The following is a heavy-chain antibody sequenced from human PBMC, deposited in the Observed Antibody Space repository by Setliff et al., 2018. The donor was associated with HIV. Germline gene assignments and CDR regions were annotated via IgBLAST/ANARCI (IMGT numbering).Heavy chain of an antibody. V-gene: IGHV3-20*04. D-gene: IGHD1-26*01. J-gene: IGHJ6*03. CDR2: INWNGGST. Sequence: GGSLRLSCAASGFTFHDYDMTWVRQVPGKGLEWVSGINWNGGSTDYADSVKGRFPISRDNAKNSLYLQMNTLRAEDTALYYCSRLVVGFSGTSAYMNVWGRGTTVTVSS. CDR1: GFTFHDYD. CDR3: SRLVVGFSGTSAYMNV.